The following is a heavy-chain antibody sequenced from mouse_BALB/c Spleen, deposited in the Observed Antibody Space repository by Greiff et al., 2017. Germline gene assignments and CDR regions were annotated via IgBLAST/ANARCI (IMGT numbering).Heavy chain of an antibody. V-gene: IGHV5-6-3*01. CDR1: GFTFSSYG. J-gene: IGHJ2*01. D-gene: IGHD2-3*01. CDR2: INSNGGST. Sequence: EVKLVESGGGLVQPGGSLKLSCAASGFTFSSYGMSWVRQTPDKRLELVATINSNGGSTYYPDSVKGRFTISRDNAKNTLYLQMSSLKSEDTAMYYCARVGYYGGYFDYWGQGTTLTVSS. CDR3: ARVGYYGGYFDY.